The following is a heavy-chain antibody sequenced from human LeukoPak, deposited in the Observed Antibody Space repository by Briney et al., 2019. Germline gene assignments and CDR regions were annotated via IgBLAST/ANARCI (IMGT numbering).Heavy chain of an antibody. CDR3: ARAFSTTAFDY. V-gene: IGHV3-30*04. Sequence: PGRSLRLSCAASGFTFSSYAMHWVRQAPGKGLEWVAVISDDGGNKYYAESVKGQFTISRDNSKNTLYLQMNSLRAEDTAVYYCARAFSTTAFDYWGQGTLVTVSS. CDR1: GFTFSSYA. D-gene: IGHD4-17*01. J-gene: IGHJ4*02. CDR2: ISDDGGNK.